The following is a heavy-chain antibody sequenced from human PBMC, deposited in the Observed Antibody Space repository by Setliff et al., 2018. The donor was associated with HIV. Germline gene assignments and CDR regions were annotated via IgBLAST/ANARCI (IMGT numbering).Heavy chain of an antibody. Sequence: PSESLSLTCAVDGGSFSGYFWSWIRQSPGKGLEWIGEINHSGDTYYNTSLKSRVPISIATSKNQFSLKLTSVTAADTAVYYCARGRDYVWGNYHSSGGGAFDIGGQGTAVTVSS. J-gene: IGHJ3*02. CDR2: INHSGDT. D-gene: IGHD3-16*02. CDR3: ARGRDYVWGNYHSSGGGAFDI. CDR1: GGSFSGYF. V-gene: IGHV4-34*01.